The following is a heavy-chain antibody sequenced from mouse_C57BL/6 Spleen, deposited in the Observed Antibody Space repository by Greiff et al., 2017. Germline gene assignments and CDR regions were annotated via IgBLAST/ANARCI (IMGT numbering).Heavy chain of an antibody. CDR2: ILPGSGST. V-gene: IGHV1-9*01. D-gene: IGHD2-4*01. Sequence: QVQLQQSGAELMKPGASVKLSCKATGYTFTGYWIEWVKQRPGHGLEWIGEILPGSGSTNYNEKFKGKATFTADTSSNTAYMQLSSLTTEDSAIYCCASKCYDYDDNFDCWGQGTPLTVSS. J-gene: IGHJ2*01. CDR3: ASKCYDYDDNFDC. CDR1: GYTFTGYW.